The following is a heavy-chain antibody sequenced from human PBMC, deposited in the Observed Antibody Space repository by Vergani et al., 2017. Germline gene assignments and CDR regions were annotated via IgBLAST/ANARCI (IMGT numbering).Heavy chain of an antibody. CDR1: GGSISSGSYY. Sequence: QVQLQESGPGLVKPSQTLSLTCTVSGGSISSGSYYWSWIRQPAGKGLEWIGRIYTSGSTNYNPSLKSRVTISVDTSKNQFSLKLSSVTAADTAVYYCARDRMGRLDPWGHGTLVTVSS. CDR2: IYTSGST. CDR3: ARDRMGRLDP. V-gene: IGHV4-61*02. D-gene: IGHD2-15*01. J-gene: IGHJ5*02.